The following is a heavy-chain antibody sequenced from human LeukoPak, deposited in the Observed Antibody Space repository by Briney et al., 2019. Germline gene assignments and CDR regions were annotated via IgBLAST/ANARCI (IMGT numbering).Heavy chain of an antibody. D-gene: IGHD4/OR15-4a*01. CDR3: TSADYGAYDY. J-gene: IGHJ4*02. Sequence: PGGSLRLSCEASGFTFSSYAIRWVRQAPGTGLEWVSSIPGSGGATYYADSVRGRFSISRDSSKNTLYLQLNSLRAEDTAVYYCTSADYGAYDYWGQGTLVTVSS. CDR1: GFTFSSYA. V-gene: IGHV3-23*01. CDR2: IPGSGGAT.